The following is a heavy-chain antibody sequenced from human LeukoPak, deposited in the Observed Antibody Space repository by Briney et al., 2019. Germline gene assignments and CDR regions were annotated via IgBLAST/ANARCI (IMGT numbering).Heavy chain of an antibody. Sequence: PSETLSLTCAVYGGSFSGYYWSWIRQPPEKGLEWIGEINHSGSTNYNPSLKSRVTISVDTSKNQFSLKLSSVTAADTAVYYCATVGSPFDPWGQGTLVTVSS. V-gene: IGHV4-34*01. CDR3: ATVGSPFDP. CDR1: GGSFSGYY. J-gene: IGHJ5*02. D-gene: IGHD1-26*01. CDR2: INHSGST.